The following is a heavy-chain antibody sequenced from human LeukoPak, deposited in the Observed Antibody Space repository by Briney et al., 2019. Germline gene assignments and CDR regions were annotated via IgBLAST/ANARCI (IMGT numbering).Heavy chain of an antibody. V-gene: IGHV1-2*02. Sequence: ASVKVSCKASGYTFTGYYMHWVRQAPGQGLEWMGWINPNSGGTNYAQKFQGRVTMTRDTSISTAYMELSRLGSDDTAVYYCARARTDCSGGSCYSDYWGQGTLVTVSS. J-gene: IGHJ4*02. CDR3: ARARTDCSGGSCYSDY. D-gene: IGHD2-15*01. CDR1: GYTFTGYY. CDR2: INPNSGGT.